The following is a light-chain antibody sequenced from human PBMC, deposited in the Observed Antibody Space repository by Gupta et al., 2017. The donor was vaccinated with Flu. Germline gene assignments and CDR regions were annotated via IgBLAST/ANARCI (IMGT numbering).Light chain of an antibody. J-gene: IGLJ3*02. CDR1: SSNIGRND. CDR3: ASWDDSLGAPV. CDR2: RTD. Sequence: QSVLTQPPSASGTPGQRVAISCSGNSSNIGRNDVYWYQQLPGTAPKLLISRTDQRPSGVPDRLSASKSGTSASLAISGLRSDDEASYYCASWDDSLGAPVFGGGTKLTVL. V-gene: IGLV1-47*01.